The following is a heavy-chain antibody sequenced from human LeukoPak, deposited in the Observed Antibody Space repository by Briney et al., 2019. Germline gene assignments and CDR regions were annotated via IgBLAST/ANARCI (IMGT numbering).Heavy chain of an antibody. CDR3: ARGFYDSSFDY. V-gene: IGHV3-30*04. Sequence: GGSLTLSCAASGFTFSSYAMLWVRQAPGKGLEGVAVISYDGSNKYYAGSVKGRFTIYRDNSKNTLYLQMNSLRAEDTAVYYCARGFYDSSFDYWGQGTLVTVSS. D-gene: IGHD3-22*01. CDR1: GFTFSSYA. J-gene: IGHJ4*02. CDR2: ISYDGSNK.